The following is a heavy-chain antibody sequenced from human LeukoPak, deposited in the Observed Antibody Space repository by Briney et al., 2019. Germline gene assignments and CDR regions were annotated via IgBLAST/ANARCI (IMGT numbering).Heavy chain of an antibody. J-gene: IGHJ5*02. D-gene: IGHD3-22*01. Sequence: GESLKISCKGSGYSFTSYWIGWVRQMPGKGLEWMGIIYPGDSDTRYSPSFQSQVTISADKSISTAYLQWSSLKASDTAMYYCARHTYDSSGNNWFDPWGQGTLVTVSS. CDR1: GYSFTSYW. CDR3: ARHTYDSSGNNWFDP. V-gene: IGHV5-51*01. CDR2: IYPGDSDT.